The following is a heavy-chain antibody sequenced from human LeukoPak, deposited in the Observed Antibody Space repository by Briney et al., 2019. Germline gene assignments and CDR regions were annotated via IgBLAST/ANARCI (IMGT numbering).Heavy chain of an antibody. CDR3: ARLTRELLTWHDAFDI. V-gene: IGHV5-51*01. J-gene: IGHJ3*02. Sequence: GGSLKISCKGSGYRFTNHWIAWVRQMPGKGLEWMGIIYPGDSDSRYSPSFQGQVTISADKSISTAYLQWSSLKASDTAMYYCARLTRELLTWHDAFDIWGQGTMVTVSS. CDR2: IYPGDSDS. CDR1: GYRFTNHW. D-gene: IGHD1-26*01.